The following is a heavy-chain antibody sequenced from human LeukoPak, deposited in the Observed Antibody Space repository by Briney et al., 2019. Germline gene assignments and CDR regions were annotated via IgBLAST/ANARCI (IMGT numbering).Heavy chain of an antibody. CDR1: GGSFSGYY. V-gene: IGHV4-4*07. CDR2: IYTSGST. Sequence: PSETLSLTCAVYGGSFSGYYWSWIRQPPGKGLEWIGRIYTSGSTNYNPSLKSRVTMSVDTSKNQFSLKLSSVTAADTAVYYCARDVVPAAQGGADAFDIWGQGTMVTVSS. CDR3: ARDVVPAAQGGADAFDI. J-gene: IGHJ3*02. D-gene: IGHD2-2*01.